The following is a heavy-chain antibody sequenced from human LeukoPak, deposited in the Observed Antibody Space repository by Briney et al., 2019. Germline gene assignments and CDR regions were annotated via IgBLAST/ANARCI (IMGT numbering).Heavy chain of an antibody. CDR2: IYYSGST. Sequence: YPSETLSLTCTVSGGSISSGGYYWSWIRQHPGKGLEWIGYIYYSGSTYYNPSLKSRVTISVDTSKNQFSLKLSSVTAADTAVYYCARERRDRLRWTEDQYGMDVWGQGTTVTVSS. V-gene: IGHV4-31*03. J-gene: IGHJ6*02. D-gene: IGHD4-23*01. CDR1: GGSISSGGYY. CDR3: ARERRDRLRWTEDQYGMDV.